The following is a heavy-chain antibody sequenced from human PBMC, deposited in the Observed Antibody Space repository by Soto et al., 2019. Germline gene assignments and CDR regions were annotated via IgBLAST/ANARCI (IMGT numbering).Heavy chain of an antibody. V-gene: IGHV5-51*01. Sequence: PGESLKISCKGSGYIFSNQWIGWVRQLPGKGLECMGIIYPGDSDTRYSPSFQGQVTISADKSISTAYLQWNSLKASDTAMYYCARRVLRETHFDYWGQGTLVTVSS. CDR1: GYIFSNQW. CDR2: IYPGDSDT. D-gene: IGHD3-10*02. J-gene: IGHJ4*02. CDR3: ARRVLRETHFDY.